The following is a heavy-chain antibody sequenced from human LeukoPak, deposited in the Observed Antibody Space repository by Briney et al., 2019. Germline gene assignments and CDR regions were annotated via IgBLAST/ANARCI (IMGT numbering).Heavy chain of an antibody. Sequence: GGSLRLSCTPSGFTFTTSWMTWVRQAPGRGLEWVAKIKPDDTYKHYVQSVKGRFTISRDNAKNTLYLQMNSLTAEDTAVYYCAKDQNWVPFDYWGQGTLVTVSS. D-gene: IGHD7-27*01. CDR3: AKDQNWVPFDY. CDR2: IKPDDTYK. CDR1: GFTFTTSW. J-gene: IGHJ4*02. V-gene: IGHV3-7*01.